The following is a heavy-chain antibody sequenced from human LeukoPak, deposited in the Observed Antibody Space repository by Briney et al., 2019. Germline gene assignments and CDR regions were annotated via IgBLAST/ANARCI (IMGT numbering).Heavy chain of an antibody. J-gene: IGHJ4*02. D-gene: IGHD6-13*01. V-gene: IGHV3-30*03. CDR1: RXTFRSYG. CDR3: ARDAGTWGYGYNFDY. CDR2: ISHDGNDK. Sequence: GGSLRLSCAASRXTFRSYGVHWVRQAPGKGLEWVAVISHDGNDKHYADSLKGRITISRDNSKNTLYLQMNSLRAEDTAVYYCARDAGTWGYGYNFDYWGQGTLVSVSS.